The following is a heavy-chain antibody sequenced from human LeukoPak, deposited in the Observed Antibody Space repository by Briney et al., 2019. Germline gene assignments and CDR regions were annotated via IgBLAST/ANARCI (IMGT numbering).Heavy chain of an antibody. J-gene: IGHJ6*04. CDR2: ISSSSSTI. CDR3: ARDARYSSPQDV. V-gene: IGHV3-48*01. CDR1: GLTFSSYS. D-gene: IGHD6-13*01. Sequence: GGSLRLSCAASGLTFSSYSMNWVRQAPGKGLEWVSYISSSSSTIYYADSVKGQFTISRDNAKNSLYLQMNSLRAEDTAVYYCARDARYSSPQDVWGKGTTVTVSS.